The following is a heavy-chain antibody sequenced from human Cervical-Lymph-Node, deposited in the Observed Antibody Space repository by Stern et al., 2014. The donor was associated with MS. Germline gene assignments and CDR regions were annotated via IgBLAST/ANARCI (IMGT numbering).Heavy chain of an antibody. J-gene: IGHJ4*02. CDR3: ARPHSPGWSYYFDF. D-gene: IGHD6-19*01. Sequence: EVPLVQSGAEVRKPGQSLTISCNISGYTFTDYWIAWVRQMPGKGLAWMGAIFPGASDTRCSPSFQGHVTISVDTSINTAYLQWSDLRASDTAMYYCARPHSPGWSYYFDFWGQGTLVAVSS. V-gene: IGHV5-51*01. CDR1: GYTFTDYW. CDR2: IFPGASDT.